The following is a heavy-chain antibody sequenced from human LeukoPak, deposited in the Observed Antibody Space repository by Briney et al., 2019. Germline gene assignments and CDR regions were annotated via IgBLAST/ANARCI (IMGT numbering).Heavy chain of an antibody. V-gene: IGHV3-23*01. Sequence: PGRSLRLSCAASGFTFSSYAMSWVRQAPGKGLEWVSAISGSGGSTYYADSVKGRFTISRDNSKNTLYLQMNSLRAEDTAVYYCAKDRYDFWSGYPPDYWGQGTLVTVSS. CDR3: AKDRYDFWSGYPPDY. J-gene: IGHJ4*02. D-gene: IGHD3-3*01. CDR1: GFTFSSYA. CDR2: ISGSGGST.